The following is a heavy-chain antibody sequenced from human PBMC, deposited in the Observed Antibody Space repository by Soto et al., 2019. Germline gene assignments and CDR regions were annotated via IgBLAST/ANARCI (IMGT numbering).Heavy chain of an antibody. CDR2: ISTSGVAT. V-gene: IGHV3-23*01. Sequence: EVQLLASGGGLVQPGGSLGLSCAVSGFTFTSYAMSWVRQAPGRGLEWVSTISTSGVATYSAELVKGRFSISRDGSRNTLHLQMHGLRVDDTAVYYCAQGGSGLFESWGQGTLVTVSS. D-gene: IGHD3-10*01. CDR3: AQGGSGLFES. J-gene: IGHJ4*02. CDR1: GFTFTSYA.